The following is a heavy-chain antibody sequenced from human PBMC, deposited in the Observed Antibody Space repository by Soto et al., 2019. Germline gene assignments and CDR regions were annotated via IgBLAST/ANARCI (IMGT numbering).Heavy chain of an antibody. D-gene: IGHD3-3*01. CDR3: ARGEWFLRGYGMDV. Sequence: QVQLQESGPGLVKPSETLSLTCTVSGGSISSDYWSWIRQPPGKRLEYIGFIYNGGSPNYNPSLESRVTISPDTSTNHFSLKLSSVTAADTAVYYCARGEWFLRGYGMDVWGRGTTVTVS. CDR1: GGSISSDY. V-gene: IGHV4-59*01. J-gene: IGHJ6*02. CDR2: IYNGGSP.